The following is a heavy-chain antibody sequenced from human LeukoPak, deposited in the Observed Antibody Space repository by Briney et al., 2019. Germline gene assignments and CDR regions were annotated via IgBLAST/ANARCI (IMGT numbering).Heavy chain of an antibody. V-gene: IGHV3-66*01. CDR2: IYSGGSK. CDR1: GFSVSTNF. J-gene: IGHJ4*02. Sequence: GGSLRLSCAASGFSVSTNFMNWVRQAPGKGLEWVSVIYSGGSKYYADSVKGRFTISRDNSNNTVFFQMNSLRAEDTAVYYCVSPGGSRSLDFDYWGQGTLVTVSS. D-gene: IGHD1-26*01. CDR3: VSPGGSRSLDFDY.